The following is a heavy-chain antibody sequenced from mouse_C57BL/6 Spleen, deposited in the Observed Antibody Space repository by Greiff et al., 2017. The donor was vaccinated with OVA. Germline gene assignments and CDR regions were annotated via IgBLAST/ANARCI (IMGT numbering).Heavy chain of an antibody. Sequence: VQLQQSGPELVKPGASVKLSCKASGYSFTDYNMNWVKQSNGKSLEWIGVFNPNYGTTSYNQKFKGKATLTVDQSSSTAYMQLNRLTSEDSAVYYGARNYYGSSYGYAMDYWGQGTSVTVSS. J-gene: IGHJ4*01. CDR3: ARNYYGSSYGYAMDY. D-gene: IGHD1-1*01. CDR1: GYSFTDYN. V-gene: IGHV1-39*01. CDR2: FNPNYGTT.